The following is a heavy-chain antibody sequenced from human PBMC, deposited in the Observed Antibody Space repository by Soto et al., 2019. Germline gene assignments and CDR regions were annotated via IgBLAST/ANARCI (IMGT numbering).Heavy chain of an antibody. CDR2: INHSGST. V-gene: IGHV4-34*01. CDR1: GGSFSGYY. D-gene: IGHD6-13*01. Sequence: SETLSLTCAVYGGSFSGYYWSWIRQPPGKGLEWIGEINHSGSTNYNPSLKSRVTISVDTSKNQFSLKLSSVTAADTAVYYCARGLSGYSSSRFYRASYYMDVWGKGTTVTVSS. J-gene: IGHJ6*03. CDR3: ARGLSGYSSSRFYRASYYMDV.